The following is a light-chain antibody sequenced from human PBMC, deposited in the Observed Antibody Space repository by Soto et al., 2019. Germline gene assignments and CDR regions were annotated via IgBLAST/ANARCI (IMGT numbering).Light chain of an antibody. Sequence: HSALTQPPSASGSPGQSVTISCTGTSSDVGTHGYVSWYQQHAGKAPKLMIYDVTKRPSGVPDRFSGSKSANTASLTVSGLQAEDEADYYCMCYAGGNNWVFGGGTKHTVL. V-gene: IGLV2-8*01. CDR3: MCYAGGNNWV. CDR2: DVT. J-gene: IGLJ3*02. CDR1: SSDVGTHGY.